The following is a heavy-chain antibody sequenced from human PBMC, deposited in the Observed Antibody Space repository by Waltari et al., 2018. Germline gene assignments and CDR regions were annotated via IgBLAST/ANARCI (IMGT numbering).Heavy chain of an antibody. V-gene: IGHV4-39*01. CDR2: IYYGVST. J-gene: IGHJ4*02. D-gene: IGHD3-22*01. CDR3: ARHGGDRWLYNSRTPTHIDY. CDR1: GCSIRSTSYY. Sequence: HLQESGPGLVKPSETLSLICAVSGCSIRSTSYYWGWIRQPPGKGLEWIGNIYYGVSTYYNPSLKSRVTMSAETSKNQFSLKLSSVTAADTAVYYCARHGGDRWLYNSRTPTHIDYWGQGILVTVSS.